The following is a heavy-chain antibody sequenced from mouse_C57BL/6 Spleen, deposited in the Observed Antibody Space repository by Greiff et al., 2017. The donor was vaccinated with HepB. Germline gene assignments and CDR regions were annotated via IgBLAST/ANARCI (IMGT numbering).Heavy chain of an antibody. J-gene: IGHJ4*01. CDR2: INPSNGGT. V-gene: IGHV1-53*01. CDR1: GYTFTSYW. CDR3: ARCDYDVGYAMDY. Sequence: LQQPGTELVKPGASVKLSCKASGYTFTSYWMHWVKQRPGQGLEWIGNINPSNGGTNYNEKFKSKATLTVDKSSSTAYMQLSSLTSEDSAVYYCARCDYDVGYAMDYWGQGTSVTVSS. D-gene: IGHD2-4*01.